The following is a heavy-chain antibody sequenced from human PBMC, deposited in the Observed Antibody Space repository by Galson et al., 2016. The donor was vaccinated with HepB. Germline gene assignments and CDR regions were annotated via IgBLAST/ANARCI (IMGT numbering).Heavy chain of an antibody. V-gene: IGHV3-7*01. D-gene: IGHD6-13*01. CDR1: EFTLSIHW. J-gene: IGHJ4*02. CDR3: AVTAWYRFDY. Sequence: SLRLSCAASEFTLSIHWMSWVRQAPGKGLEWLGYINKDGSEAYYVDSVKGRFTISRDNARNSLYLHMTSLRVKDTAVYYCAVTAWYRFDYWGQGTLVTVSS. CDR2: INKDGSEA.